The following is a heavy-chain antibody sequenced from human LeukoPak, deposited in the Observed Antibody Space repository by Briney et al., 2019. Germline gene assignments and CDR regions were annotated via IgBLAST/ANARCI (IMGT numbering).Heavy chain of an antibody. CDR2: ISGDGGST. Sequence: GGSLRLSCAASGCTFDDYAVHWVRQAPGKGLEWLSLISGDGGSTYYADSVKGRFTISRDNSKNSLYLQMNSLRTEDTALYYCAKTRSYYYYYGMDVWGQGTTVTVSS. CDR1: GCTFDDYA. J-gene: IGHJ6*02. V-gene: IGHV3-43*02. CDR3: AKTRSYYYYYGMDV.